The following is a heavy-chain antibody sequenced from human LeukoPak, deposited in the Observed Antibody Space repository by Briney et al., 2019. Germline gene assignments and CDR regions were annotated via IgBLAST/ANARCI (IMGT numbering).Heavy chain of an antibody. Sequence: ASVKVSCKASGYTFTGYYMHWVRQAPGQGLEWMGWIKPNSGGTNYAQKFQGRVTMTRDTSISTAYMELSRLRSDDTAVYYCARDNDDSSGWLEYYFDYWGQGTLVTVSS. D-gene: IGHD3-22*01. CDR2: IKPNSGGT. J-gene: IGHJ4*02. V-gene: IGHV1-2*02. CDR1: GYTFTGYY. CDR3: ARDNDDSSGWLEYYFDY.